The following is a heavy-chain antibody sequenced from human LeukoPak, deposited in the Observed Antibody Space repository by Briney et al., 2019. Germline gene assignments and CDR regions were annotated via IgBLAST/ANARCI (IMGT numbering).Heavy chain of an antibody. J-gene: IGHJ6*03. CDR2: ITRSSTYM. D-gene: IGHD6-25*01. CDR1: GFTLGD. Sequence: PGGSLRLSCVASGFTLGDLNWVRQAPGKGLEWVSAITRSSTYMNYADSLKGRFTISRDNAKNSMYLQTNSLTAEDTAVYFCARDAALLPGKYYYYMDVWGKGTTVIVSS. CDR3: ARDAALLPGKYYYYMDV. V-gene: IGHV3-21*01.